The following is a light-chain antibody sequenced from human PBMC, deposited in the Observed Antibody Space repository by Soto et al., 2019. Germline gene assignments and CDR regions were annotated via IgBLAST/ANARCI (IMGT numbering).Light chain of an antibody. J-gene: IGKJ1*01. CDR2: KAS. V-gene: IGKV1-5*03. Sequence: DIQMTQSPSTLSASVGDRVTITCRASQSISSWLAWYQQKPGKAPKLLIYKASSLESGVPSRFSGSGYGTEFTLTISRLQPDDFATYYCQQYNSLWQFGQGTKVEIK. CDR1: QSISSW. CDR3: QQYNSLWQ.